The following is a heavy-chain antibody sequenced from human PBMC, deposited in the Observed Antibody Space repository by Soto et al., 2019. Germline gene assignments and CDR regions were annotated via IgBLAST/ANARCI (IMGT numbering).Heavy chain of an antibody. CDR1: GLTLSSYW. CDR2: IKQDGSAK. V-gene: IGHV3-7*03. Sequence: LRLSCVASGLTLSSYWMSWVRQAPGKGLEWVANIKQDGSAKYYVDSVKGRFTISRDNSEKSLYLQMNSLRAEDTAVYYCAKGRGSGWAWYFDNWGQGTLVTVSS. D-gene: IGHD6-19*01. CDR3: AKGRGSGWAWYFDN. J-gene: IGHJ4*02.